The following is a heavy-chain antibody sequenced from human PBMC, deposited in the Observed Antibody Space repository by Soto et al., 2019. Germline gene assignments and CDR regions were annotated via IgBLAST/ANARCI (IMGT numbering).Heavy chain of an antibody. CDR3: AKIGDVFEWPSGYFDY. CDR2: ISGSGGST. Sequence: GGSLRLSCAASGFTFSSYAMSWVRQAPGKGLEWVSAISGSGGSTYYADSVKGRFTISRDNSKNTLYLQMNSLRAEDTAVYYCAKIGDVFEWPSGYFDYWGQGTLVTVSS. CDR1: GFTFSSYA. J-gene: IGHJ4*02. D-gene: IGHD3-3*01. V-gene: IGHV3-23*01.